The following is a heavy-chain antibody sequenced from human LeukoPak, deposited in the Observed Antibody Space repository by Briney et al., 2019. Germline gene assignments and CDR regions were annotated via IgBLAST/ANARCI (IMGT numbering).Heavy chain of an antibody. D-gene: IGHD1-26*01. CDR3: STWETVRVTSFEY. V-gene: IGHV3-21*01. CDR2: ISPSGNTK. CDR1: GFTFSSYS. Sequence: PGGSLRLSCAPSGFTFSSYSINWVRQAPGKGLEWVSSISPSGNTKYYADSVKGRFTISRDNAKISLFLQMDSLRAEDTAVYYCSTWETVRVTSFEYWGLGSLVTVSS. J-gene: IGHJ4*02.